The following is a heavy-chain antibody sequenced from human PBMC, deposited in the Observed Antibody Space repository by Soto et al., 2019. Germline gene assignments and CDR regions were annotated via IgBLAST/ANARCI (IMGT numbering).Heavy chain of an antibody. D-gene: IGHD2-2*01. Sequence: PSETLSLTCTVSGGSISSGGYYWSWIRQHPGKGLEWIGYIYYSGSTYYNPSLKSRVTISVDTSKNQFSLKLSSVTAADTAVYYCARGSLGIVVVPAATSPYYYGMDGWGQGTTVTVSS. V-gene: IGHV4-31*03. J-gene: IGHJ6*02. CDR3: ARGSLGIVVVPAATSPYYYGMDG. CDR1: GGSISSGGYY. CDR2: IYYSGST.